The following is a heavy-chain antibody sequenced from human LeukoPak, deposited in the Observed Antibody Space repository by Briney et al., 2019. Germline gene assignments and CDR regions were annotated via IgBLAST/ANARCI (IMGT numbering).Heavy chain of an antibody. J-gene: IGHJ5*02. D-gene: IGHD1-7*01. CDR1: GFTFSTYW. CDR2: IKQDGSEK. CDR3: ARAGGYNWNYVTGGFDP. Sequence: GGSLRFSCAASGFTFSTYWMTWVRQAPGKGLEWVANIKQDGSEKYYVDSVKGRFTISRDNAKNSLYLQMNSLRAEDTAVYYCARAGGYNWNYVTGGFDPWGQGTLVTVSS. V-gene: IGHV3-7*01.